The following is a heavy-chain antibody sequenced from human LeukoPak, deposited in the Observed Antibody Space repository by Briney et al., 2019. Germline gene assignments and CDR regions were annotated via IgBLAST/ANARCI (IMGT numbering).Heavy chain of an antibody. V-gene: IGHV1-8*01. Sequence: ASVKVSCKASGYTFTSYDLSWVRQAPGQGLEWMGWMIPSSGNTGYAQKFQGRVTMTRNTSMNTAYMELSSLRSEDTAFYYCAKESGTVSGLDYFDDWGQGTLVIVSS. CDR2: MIPSSGNT. CDR3: AKESGTVSGLDYFDD. J-gene: IGHJ4*02. D-gene: IGHD1/OR15-1a*01. CDR1: GYTFTSYD.